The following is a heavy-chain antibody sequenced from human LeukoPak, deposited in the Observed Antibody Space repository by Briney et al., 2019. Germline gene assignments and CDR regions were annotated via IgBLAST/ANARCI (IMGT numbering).Heavy chain of an antibody. CDR3: ARDKAAAGYFDY. Sequence: PGGSLRLSCVASGFIVSSNYLNWVRQAPGKGLEWLSIIYVGDNVYYADSVKGRFTISRDNSKNTLYLQMNSLRAEDTAVYYCARDKAAAGYFDYWGQGTLVTVSS. CDR2: IYVGDNV. D-gene: IGHD6-13*01. CDR1: GFIVSSNY. V-gene: IGHV3-66*02. J-gene: IGHJ4*02.